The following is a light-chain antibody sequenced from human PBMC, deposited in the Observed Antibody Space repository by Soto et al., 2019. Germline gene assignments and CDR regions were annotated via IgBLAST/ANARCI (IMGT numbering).Light chain of an antibody. V-gene: IGKV3-20*01. CDR2: AAS. Sequence: EIVLTQSPCTLSLSTGERATLSCKTSRSLSTNFLAWYQQKFGQAPRLLIHAASTRATGIPDRFSGSGSGTDFTLTISSLQPEDFATYYCLLDFRYFWAFGQGTKV. J-gene: IGKJ1*01. CDR3: LLDFRYFWA. CDR1: RSLSTNF.